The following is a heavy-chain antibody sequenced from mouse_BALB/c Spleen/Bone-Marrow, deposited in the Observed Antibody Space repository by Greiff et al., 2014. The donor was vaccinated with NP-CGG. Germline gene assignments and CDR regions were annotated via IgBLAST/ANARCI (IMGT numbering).Heavy chain of an antibody. D-gene: IGHD3-1*01. CDR2: IDPYNGGT. Sequence: VQLKESGPELVKPGASVMVSCKASGYAFTSYNMYWVKQSRGKSLEWIGYIDPYNGGTYYNQKFKGKATLTVDKSSSTAYMHLNSLTSEDSAVYYCARNLGYGYFDHWAQGTTLTVSS. J-gene: IGHJ2*01. CDR1: GYAFTSYN. CDR3: ARNLGYGYFDH. V-gene: IGHV1S135*01.